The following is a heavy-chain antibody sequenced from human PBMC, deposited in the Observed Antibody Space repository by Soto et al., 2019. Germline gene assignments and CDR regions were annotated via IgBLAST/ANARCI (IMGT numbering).Heavy chain of an antibody. V-gene: IGHV1-18*01. CDR2: ISTSNGDT. Sequence: QVQLLQSGAEVKKPGASVKVSCKASGYNFFSYGLTWVRQAPGQGLEWMGWISTSNGDTKYALKFQGRVTITTDTSTKTTALNLWGLKSADPAIYYCARDSTDYGCFDLDYWGQGTLVTVSS. D-gene: IGHD3-10*01. CDR3: ARDSTDYGCFDLDY. J-gene: IGHJ4*02. CDR1: GYNFFSYG.